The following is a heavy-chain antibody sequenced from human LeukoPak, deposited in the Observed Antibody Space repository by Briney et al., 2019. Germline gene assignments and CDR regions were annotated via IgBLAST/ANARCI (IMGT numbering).Heavy chain of an antibody. CDR2: ISAYNGNT. Sequence: ASVKVSCKASGYTFTSYGISWVRQAPGQGLEWMGWISAYNGNTNYAQKLQGRVTMTTDTSTSTAYMELRSLRSDDTAVYYCATYYDFWSGYYPRGYYFDCWGQGTLVTVSS. J-gene: IGHJ4*02. CDR3: ATYYDFWSGYYPRGYYFDC. V-gene: IGHV1-18*01. D-gene: IGHD3-3*01. CDR1: GYTFTSYG.